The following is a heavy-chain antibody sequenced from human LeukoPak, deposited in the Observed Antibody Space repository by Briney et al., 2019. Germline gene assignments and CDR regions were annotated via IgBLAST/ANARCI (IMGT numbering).Heavy chain of an antibody. CDR3: ARDKLGDYYYYYIDV. J-gene: IGHJ6*03. CDR2: INPSGGST. CDR1: GYTFTSYY. Sequence: ASVKVSCKASGYTFTSYYMHWVRQAPGQGLEWMGIINPSGGSTSYAQKFQGRVTMTRDTSTSTVYMELSSLRSEDTAVYYCARDKLGDYYYYYIDVWGKGTTVTVSS. V-gene: IGHV1-46*01. D-gene: IGHD3-16*01.